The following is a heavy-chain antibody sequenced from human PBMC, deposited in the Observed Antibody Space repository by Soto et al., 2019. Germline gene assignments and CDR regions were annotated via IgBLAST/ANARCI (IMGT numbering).Heavy chain of an antibody. J-gene: IGHJ4*02. CDR3: ARDRGVGADY. V-gene: IGHV1-18*01. Sequence: QVQLVQSGAEVKKPGASVKVSCKASGYTFTSYGXXXXXXXXXQGLEWMGWISAYNGNTNYAQKLQGRVTMTTDTSTSTAYMELRSLRSDDTAVYYCARDRGVGADYWGQGTLVTVSS. CDR1: GYTFTSYG. D-gene: IGHD1-26*01. CDR2: ISAYNGNT.